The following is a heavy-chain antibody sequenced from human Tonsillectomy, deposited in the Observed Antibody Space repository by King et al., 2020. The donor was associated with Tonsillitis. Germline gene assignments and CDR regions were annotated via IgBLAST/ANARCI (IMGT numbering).Heavy chain of an antibody. CDR1: GFSFSSYG. V-gene: IGHV3-33*06. CDR3: AKDLEPTYYDTLTGYLYSYYGMDV. CDR2: IWYDGRNI. Sequence: VQLVESGGGVVQPGRSLRLSCAASGFSFSSYGMHWVRQAPGKGLEWVAVIWYDGRNISYADSVKGRFTISRDNSKKTLYLQMTNLRAEDTAVYFCAKDLEPTYYDTLTGYLYSYYGMDVWGQGTTVTVSS. D-gene: IGHD3-9*01. J-gene: IGHJ6*02.